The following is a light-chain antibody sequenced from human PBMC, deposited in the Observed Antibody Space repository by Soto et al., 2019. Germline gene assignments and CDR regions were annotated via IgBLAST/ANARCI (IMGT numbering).Light chain of an antibody. CDR1: QTFSSH. CDR3: QQRSNWPPVIT. J-gene: IGKJ5*01. CDR2: DAS. V-gene: IGKV3-11*01. Sequence: EIVLTQSPATLSLSPGERATLSCRASQTFSSHLAWYQQKPGQAPRLLIYDASKRATGIPARFSGRGSGTELTHTISSLEPEDFAVYYCQQRSNWPPVITFGQGTRLEIK.